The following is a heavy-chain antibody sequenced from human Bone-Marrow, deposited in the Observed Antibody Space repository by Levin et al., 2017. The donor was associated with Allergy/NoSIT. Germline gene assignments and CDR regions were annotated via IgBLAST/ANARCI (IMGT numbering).Heavy chain of an antibody. D-gene: IGHD3-16*01. CDR3: ARDAPTIYTYGYAWDF. J-gene: IGHJ4*02. V-gene: IGHV3-48*04. Sequence: GSLRLSCAASGFTFSTYSMNWVRQAPGKGLEWVSYITSSSDIVYYAETVKGRFTISRDNAKNSLYLQMNSLRAEDTAVYYCARDAPTIYTYGYAWDFWGQGTLVTVSS. CDR2: ITSSSDIV. CDR1: GFTFSTYS.